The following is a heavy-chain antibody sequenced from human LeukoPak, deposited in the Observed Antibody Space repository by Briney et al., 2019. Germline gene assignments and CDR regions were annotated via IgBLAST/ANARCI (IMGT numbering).Heavy chain of an antibody. CDR3: AKDRREWLLGWFDP. J-gene: IGHJ5*02. D-gene: IGHD3-3*01. Sequence: GGSLRLSCAASGFAFSSYGMHWVRQAPGKGLEWVAVISYDGSNKYYADSVKGRFTISRDNSKSTLYLQMNSLRAEDTAVYYCAKDRREWLLGWFDPWGQGTLVTVSS. CDR2: ISYDGSNK. V-gene: IGHV3-30*18. CDR1: GFAFSSYG.